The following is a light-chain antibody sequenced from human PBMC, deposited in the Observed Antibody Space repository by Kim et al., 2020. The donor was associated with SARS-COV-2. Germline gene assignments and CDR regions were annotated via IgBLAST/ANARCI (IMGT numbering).Light chain of an antibody. J-gene: IGLJ1*01. Sequence: QSALTQPRSVSGSPGQSVTISCTGTSSAVGSYNYVSWYRQHPGKAPKLLIYDVNQRPSGVPDRFSGSKSGNTASLTISGLQAEDEADYYCCSYAGSHVSATGPKVTV. V-gene: IGLV2-11*01. CDR2: DVN. CDR1: SSAVGSYNY. CDR3: CSYAGSHV.